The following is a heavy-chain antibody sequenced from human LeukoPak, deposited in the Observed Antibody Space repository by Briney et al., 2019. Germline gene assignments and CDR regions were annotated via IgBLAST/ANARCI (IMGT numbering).Heavy chain of an antibody. J-gene: IGHJ6*03. Sequence: SLRLSCAASGFTFSSYWMSWVRQAPGKGLEWVANIKQDGSEKYYVDSVKGRFTISRDNAKNLLSLQMNSLRAEDTAVYYCARTITMVRGVPQNPYYYYYYMDVWGKGTTVTVSS. CDR3: ARTITMVRGVPQNPYYYYYYMDV. CDR2: IKQDGSEK. D-gene: IGHD3-10*01. CDR1: GFTFSSYW. V-gene: IGHV3-7*01.